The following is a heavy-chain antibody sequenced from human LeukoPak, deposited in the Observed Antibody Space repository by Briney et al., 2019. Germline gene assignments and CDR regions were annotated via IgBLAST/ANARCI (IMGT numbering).Heavy chain of an antibody. CDR3: ARDGVVVPAAMREEKYYYYFGMDV. CDR2: INPSGGST. Sequence: ASVKVSCKASGYTFTSYYMHWVRQAPGQGLEWMGIINPSGGSTSYAQKFQGRVTMTRDTSTSTVYMELSSLGSEDTAVYYCARDGVVVPAAMREEKYYYYFGMDVWGKGTTVTVSS. V-gene: IGHV1-46*01. D-gene: IGHD2-2*01. CDR1: GYTFTSYY. J-gene: IGHJ6*04.